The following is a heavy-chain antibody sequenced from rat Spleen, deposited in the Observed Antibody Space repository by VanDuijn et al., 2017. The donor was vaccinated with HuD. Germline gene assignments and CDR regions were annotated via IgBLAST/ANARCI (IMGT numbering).Heavy chain of an antibody. J-gene: IGHJ1*01. V-gene: IGHV5-25*01. D-gene: IGHD1-12*01. CDR1: GFTFSNYD. Sequence: EVQLVESGGGLVQPGRSMKLSCAASGFTFSNYDMAWVRQAPTKGLEWVASISPSGGSTYYRDTVKGRFTVSRDNAKSTLYLQMDILRSEDTATYYCARLGRDSYAHVEWYFDFWGPGTMVTVSS. CDR2: ISPSGGST. CDR3: ARLGRDSYAHVEWYFDF.